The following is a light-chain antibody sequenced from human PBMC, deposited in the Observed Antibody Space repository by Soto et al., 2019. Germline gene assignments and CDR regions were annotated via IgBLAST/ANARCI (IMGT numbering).Light chain of an antibody. CDR2: GAS. CDR1: KLVSSSY. V-gene: IGKV3D-7*01. CDR3: QQDYNSWT. J-gene: IGKJ1*01. Sequence: EIVVTQSPATLSLSPGERPTLSCRASKLVSSSYLSWYQQKPGQAPRILIYGASTRATGIPARFSGSGSGTDFTLTISSLQPEDFAVYYCQQDYNSWTFGQGTKVEIK.